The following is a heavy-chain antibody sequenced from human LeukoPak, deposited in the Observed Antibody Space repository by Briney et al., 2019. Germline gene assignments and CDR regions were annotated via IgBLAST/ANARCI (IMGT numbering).Heavy chain of an antibody. Sequence: GGSLRLSCASSGFIFSFYGMHWARQAPGKGLEWVTFIRSDGSIKYYADSVKGRFTISRDNSKNTLYLQMNSLRAEDTAVYYCAKYGSGSAFDYWGQGTLVTVSS. V-gene: IGHV3-30*02. J-gene: IGHJ4*02. CDR1: GFIFSFYG. CDR2: IRSDGSIK. D-gene: IGHD3-10*01. CDR3: AKYGSGSAFDY.